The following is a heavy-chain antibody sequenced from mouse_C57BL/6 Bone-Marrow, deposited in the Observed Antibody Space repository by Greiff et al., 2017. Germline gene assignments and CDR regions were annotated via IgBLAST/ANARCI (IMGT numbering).Heavy chain of an antibody. CDR1: GYTFTSYG. J-gene: IGHJ2*01. D-gene: IGHD2-3*01. CDR2: IYPTSGNT. Sequence: VKLMEPGAELARPGASVKLSCKASGYTFTSYGIRWVKQRTGQGLEWIGEIYPTSGNTYYNEKFKGKATLTADKSSSTAYMELRSLTSEDSAVYFCARYDGGYWGQGTTLAVSS. V-gene: IGHV1-81*01. CDR3: ARYDGGY.